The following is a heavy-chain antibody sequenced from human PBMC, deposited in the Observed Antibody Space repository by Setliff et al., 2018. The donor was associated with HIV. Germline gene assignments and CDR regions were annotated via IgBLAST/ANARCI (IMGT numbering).Heavy chain of an antibody. D-gene: IGHD3-22*01. V-gene: IGHV3-23*01. Sequence: LGGSLRLSCAVSGFTFSRYAMSWVRQAPGKGLEWVSGISSTGGTTYYADSVKGRFTISRDNSKNTLFLQVKSLTAEDTAIYYCGKDSSDWSDGWGQGTLVTVSS. J-gene: IGHJ5*02. CDR3: GKDSSDWSDG. CDR1: GFTFSRYA. CDR2: ISSTGGTT.